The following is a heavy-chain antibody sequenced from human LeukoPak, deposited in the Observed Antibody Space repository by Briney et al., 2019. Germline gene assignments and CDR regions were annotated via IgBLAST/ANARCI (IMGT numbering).Heavy chain of an antibody. J-gene: IGHJ5*02. CDR1: GGTFSSYA. CDR2: IIPIFGTA. Sequence: GSSVKVSCKASGGTFSSYAISWVRQAPGQGLEWMGGIIPIFGTANYAQKFQGRVTITTDEPTSTAYMELSSLRSEDTAVYYCARRYCSSTSCYNWFDPWGQGTLVTVSS. V-gene: IGHV1-69*05. D-gene: IGHD2-2*01. CDR3: ARRYCSSTSCYNWFDP.